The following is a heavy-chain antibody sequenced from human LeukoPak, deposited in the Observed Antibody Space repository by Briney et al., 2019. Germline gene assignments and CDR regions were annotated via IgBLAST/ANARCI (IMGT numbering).Heavy chain of an antibody. D-gene: IGHD3-10*01. CDR3: ARDLEYYGSGVYFDY. CDR2: IKQDGSEK. Sequence: PGGSLRLSCAASGFTFSSYWMSWVRQALGKGLEWVANIKQDGSEKYYVDSVKGRFTISRDNAKNSLYLQMNSLRAEDTAVYYCARDLEYYGSGVYFDYWGQGTLVTVSS. J-gene: IGHJ4*02. V-gene: IGHV3-7*01. CDR1: GFTFSSYW.